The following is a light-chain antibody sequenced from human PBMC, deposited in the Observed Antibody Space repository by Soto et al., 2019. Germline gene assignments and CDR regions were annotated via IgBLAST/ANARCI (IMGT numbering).Light chain of an antibody. J-gene: IGKJ2*01. CDR2: AAS. V-gene: IGKV1-39*01. CDR1: QSISSY. Sequence: DIQMTQSPSSLSASVGDRVTITCRASQSISSYLNWYQQKPGKAPKLLIYAASSLQSVVPSRFSVSGSGTDFTLTISSLQPEDFTTFYCQQSYRTPLSCGQGTKLEIK. CDR3: QQSYRTPLS.